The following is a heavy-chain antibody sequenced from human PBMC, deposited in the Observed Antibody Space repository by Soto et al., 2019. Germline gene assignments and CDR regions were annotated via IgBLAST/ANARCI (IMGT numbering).Heavy chain of an antibody. CDR2: IYSGGST. D-gene: IGHD6-13*01. Sequence: GGSLRLSCAASGFTVSNNYISWVRQPPGKGLEWVSLIYSGGSTYYADSVKGRFTLSRDNSKNTVYLQMNSLRAEDTAVYYCARAEWGSSYTQYYYALDVWGQGTTVTVS. V-gene: IGHV3-53*03. J-gene: IGHJ6*02. CDR1: GFTVSNNY. CDR3: ARAEWGSSYTQYYYALDV.